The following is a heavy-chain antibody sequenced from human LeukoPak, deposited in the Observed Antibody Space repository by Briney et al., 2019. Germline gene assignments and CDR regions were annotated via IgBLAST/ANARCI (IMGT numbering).Heavy chain of an antibody. J-gene: IGHJ6*03. D-gene: IGHD6-13*01. CDR1: GFTFSSYA. CDR2: ISGSGGST. Sequence: PGGSLRLSCAASGFTFSSYAMSWVRQAPGKGLEWVSAISGSGGSTYYADSVKGRFTISRDNSKNTLYLQMNSLRAEDTAVYYYAKEAGDYSSSWYGAYYYYYMDVWGKGTTVTVS. CDR3: AKEAGDYSSSWYGAYYYYYMDV. V-gene: IGHV3-23*01.